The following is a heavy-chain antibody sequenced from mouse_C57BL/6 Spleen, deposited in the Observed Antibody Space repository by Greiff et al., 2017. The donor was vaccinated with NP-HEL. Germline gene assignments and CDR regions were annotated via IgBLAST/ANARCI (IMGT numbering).Heavy chain of an antibody. CDR3: ARGIGSSYLDY. Sequence: QVQLQQPGAELVKPGASVKLSCKASGYTFTSYWMQWVKQRPGQGLEWIGEIDPSDSYTNYNQKFKGKATLTVDTSSSTAYMQLSSLTSEDSAVYYCARGIGSSYLDYWGQGTTLTVSS. V-gene: IGHV1-50*01. CDR1: GYTFTSYW. D-gene: IGHD1-1*01. CDR2: IDPSDSYT. J-gene: IGHJ2*01.